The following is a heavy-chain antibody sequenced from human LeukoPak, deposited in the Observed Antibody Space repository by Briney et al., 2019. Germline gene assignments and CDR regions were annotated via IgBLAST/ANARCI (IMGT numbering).Heavy chain of an antibody. CDR1: GFTFSSYA. Sequence: GGSLRLSCAASGFTFSSYAMSWVRQAPGKGLEWVSAISGSGGGTYYADSVKGRFTISRDNSKNTLYLQMNSLRAEDTAVYYCANGGIAVAGTYYGMDVWGQGTTVTVSS. J-gene: IGHJ6*02. CDR3: ANGGIAVAGTYYGMDV. CDR2: ISGSGGGT. V-gene: IGHV3-23*01. D-gene: IGHD6-19*01.